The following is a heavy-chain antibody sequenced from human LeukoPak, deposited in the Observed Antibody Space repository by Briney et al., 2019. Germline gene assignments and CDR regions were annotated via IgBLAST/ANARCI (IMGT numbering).Heavy chain of an antibody. CDR3: ARVTWYFDL. J-gene: IGHJ2*01. CDR1: GDSVSSNSAA. V-gene: IGHV6-1*01. Sequence: SQTLSLTCANSGDSVSSNSAAWNWIRLSPSRGLEWLGRTYYRSKWYNDYAVSVRSRVTINPDTSKNQFSLQLASVTPEDTAVYFCARVTWYFDLWGRGTLVTVSS. CDR2: TYYRSKWYN.